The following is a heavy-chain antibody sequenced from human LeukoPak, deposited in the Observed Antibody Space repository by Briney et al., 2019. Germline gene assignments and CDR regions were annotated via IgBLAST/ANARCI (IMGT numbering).Heavy chain of an antibody. CDR1: EFTFTSYE. Sequence: PGASLRLSCASSEFTFTSYELNWVRQAPGKGLEWVSYLSSSGNTISYADSVKGRFTISRDNAKNTLYLHMNSLRAEDTAVYYCARATRIYSSGWYYSFDYWGQGTLVTVSS. D-gene: IGHD6-19*01. V-gene: IGHV3-48*03. CDR3: ARATRIYSSGWYYSFDY. CDR2: LSSSGNTI. J-gene: IGHJ4*02.